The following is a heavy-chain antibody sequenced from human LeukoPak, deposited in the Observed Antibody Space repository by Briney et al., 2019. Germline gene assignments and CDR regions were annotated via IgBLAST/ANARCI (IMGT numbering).Heavy chain of an antibody. D-gene: IGHD4-23*01. CDR1: GFTFSSYA. Sequence: PGGSLRLSCAASGFTFSSYAMSWVRQAPGRGPDWLSTISGSGGNTYYADSVKGRFTISRDNSKNTLYLQMNSLRAEDTAVYYCAKDQYGGNPQYYFDYWGQGTLVTVSS. CDR3: AKDQYGGNPQYYFDY. J-gene: IGHJ4*02. CDR2: ISGSGGNT. V-gene: IGHV3-23*01.